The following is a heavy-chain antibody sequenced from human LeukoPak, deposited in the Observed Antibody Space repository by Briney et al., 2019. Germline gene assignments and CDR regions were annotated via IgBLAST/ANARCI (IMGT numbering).Heavy chain of an antibody. Sequence: GGSLRLSCAASGFTLSNAWMSWVGQAPGKGLEWVGRIKSKTDGGTTDYAAPVKGRFTISRDDSKNTPYLQMNSLKTEDTAVYYCTRRSGIAVAGTFDYWGQGTLVTVSS. CDR1: GFTLSNAW. CDR3: TRRSGIAVAGTFDY. CDR2: IKSKTDGGTT. J-gene: IGHJ4*02. D-gene: IGHD6-19*01. V-gene: IGHV3-15*01.